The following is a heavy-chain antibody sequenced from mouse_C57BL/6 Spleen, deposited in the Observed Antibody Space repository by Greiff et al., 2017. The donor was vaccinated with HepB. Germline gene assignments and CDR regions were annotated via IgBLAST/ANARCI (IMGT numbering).Heavy chain of an antibody. CDR2: IYPGDGDT. J-gene: IGHJ4*01. Sequence: QVQLKQSGPELVKPGASVKISCKASGYAFSSSWMNWVKQRPGKGLEWIGRIYPGDGDTNYNGKFKGKATLTADKSSSTAYMQLSSLTSEDSAVYFGARSAYGNLYYYAMDYWGQGTSVTVSS. V-gene: IGHV1-82*01. D-gene: IGHD2-1*01. CDR1: GYAFSSSW. CDR3: ARSAYGNLYYYAMDY.